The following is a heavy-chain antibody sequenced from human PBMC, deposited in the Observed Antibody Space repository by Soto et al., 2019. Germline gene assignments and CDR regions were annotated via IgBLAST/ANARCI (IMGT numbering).Heavy chain of an antibody. V-gene: IGHV3-13*01. J-gene: IGHJ6*02. CDR1: GFTLSSYD. Sequence: EVQLVESGGGLVQPGGSLRLSCAASGFTLSSYDIHWVRQATGEGLAWVSGIGSGGDTHYADSVKGRFVISREDGKNSLYLQMNKLIVGDTAVYYFTRKTPPTGMEVWGQWATVTVSS. D-gene: IGHD3-9*01. CDR2: IGSGGDT. CDR3: TRKTPPTGMEV.